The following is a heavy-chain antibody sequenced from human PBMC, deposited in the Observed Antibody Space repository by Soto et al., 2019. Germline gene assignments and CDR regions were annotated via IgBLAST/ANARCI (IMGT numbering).Heavy chain of an antibody. CDR3: AKGARGGATRQVNYYYGMDV. CDR1: VFTFSTHG. D-gene: IGHD3-16*01. V-gene: IGHV3-23*01. J-gene: IGHJ6*02. CDR2: ISSSGGST. Sequence: PGGSLRLSCAASVFTFSTHGMNWVRQAPGKGLEWVSAISSSGGSTYYADSVKGRFTISRDISKNTLFLQMNSLRAEDTAVYYCAKGARGGATRQVNYYYGMDVWGQGTTVTVSS.